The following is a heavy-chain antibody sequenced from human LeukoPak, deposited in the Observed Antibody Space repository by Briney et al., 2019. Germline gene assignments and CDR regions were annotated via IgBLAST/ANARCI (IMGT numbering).Heavy chain of an antibody. CDR3: AREEADSGTYYVDY. CDR2: ISAYNGHT. V-gene: IGHV1-18*01. J-gene: IGHJ4*02. D-gene: IGHD1-26*01. CDR1: GYTFITYG. Sequence: ASVKVPCKASGYTFITYGISWVRQAPGQGLEWMGWISAYNGHTNYAQNFQGRVTMTTDTSTTTAYMELRSLRSDDTAIYYCAREEADSGTYYVDYWGQGTLVTVSS.